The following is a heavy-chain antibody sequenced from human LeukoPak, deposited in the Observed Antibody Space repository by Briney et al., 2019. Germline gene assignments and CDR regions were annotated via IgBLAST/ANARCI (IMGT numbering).Heavy chain of an antibody. V-gene: IGHV1-2*02. CDR2: INPNSGGT. J-gene: IGHJ4*02. CDR3: ARDLEFYHVLSGYYIPSFDY. D-gene: IGHD3-9*01. Sequence: ASVKVSCKASGYTFTGYYMHWVRQAPGQGLEWMGWINPNSGGTNYAQKFQGRVTMTRDTSISTAYMELSRLRSDDTAVYYCARDLEFYHVLSGYYIPSFDYWGQGALVTVSS. CDR1: GYTFTGYY.